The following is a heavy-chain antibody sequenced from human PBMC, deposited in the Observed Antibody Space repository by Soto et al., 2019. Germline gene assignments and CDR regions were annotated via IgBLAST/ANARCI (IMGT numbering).Heavy chain of an antibody. V-gene: IGHV4-39*01. CDR3: ARPGYRSGDVDS. CDR2: IYYSGST. J-gene: IGHJ4*02. CDR1: GGSMRTSRYY. Sequence: PSETLSLTCTVSGGSMRTSRYYWGWVRQPPGKGLEWIGNIYYSGSTYYNPSLKSRVTISLDTSKTQFSLKVTSMTAADTAVYYCARPGYRSGDVDSWCQGILVTVSS. D-gene: IGHD6-19*01.